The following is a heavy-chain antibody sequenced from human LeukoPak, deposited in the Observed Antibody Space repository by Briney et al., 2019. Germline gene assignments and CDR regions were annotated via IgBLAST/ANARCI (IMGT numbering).Heavy chain of an antibody. J-gene: IGHJ3*02. Sequence: SETLSLTCTGSGGSISSYYWSWIRQPAGKGLEWIGRIYTSGSTNYNPSLKSRVTMSVDTSKNQFSLKLSSVTAADTAVYYCARLKWEEDAFDIWGQGTMVTVSS. D-gene: IGHD1-26*01. CDR2: IYTSGST. V-gene: IGHV4-4*07. CDR3: ARLKWEEDAFDI. CDR1: GGSISSYY.